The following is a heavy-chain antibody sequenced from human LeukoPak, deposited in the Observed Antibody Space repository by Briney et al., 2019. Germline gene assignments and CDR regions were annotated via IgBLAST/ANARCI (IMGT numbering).Heavy chain of an antibody. CDR1: GYRFTSYY. CDR3: ARDSYYDSSGYYSSEYFQH. V-gene: IGHV1-2*02. D-gene: IGHD3-22*01. CDR2: INPNSGGT. J-gene: IGHJ1*01. Sequence: GASVKVSCKASGYRFTSYYMHWVRQAPGQGLEWMGWINPNSGGTNYAQKFQGRVTMTRDTSISTAYMELSRLRSDDTAVYYCARDSYYDSSGYYSSEYFQHWGQGTLVTVSS.